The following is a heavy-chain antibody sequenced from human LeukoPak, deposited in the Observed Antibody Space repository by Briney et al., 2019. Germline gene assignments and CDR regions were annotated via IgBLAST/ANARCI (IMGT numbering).Heavy chain of an antibody. D-gene: IGHD3-22*01. V-gene: IGHV4-34*01. Sequence: PSETLSLTCAVYGGSFSGYCWSWIRQPPGKGLEWIGEINHSGSTNYNPSLKSRVTISVDTSKNQFSLKLSSVTAADTAVYYCTRGSIAYYYMDVWGKGTTVTISS. CDR2: INHSGST. CDR1: GGSFSGYC. J-gene: IGHJ6*03. CDR3: TRGSIAYYYMDV.